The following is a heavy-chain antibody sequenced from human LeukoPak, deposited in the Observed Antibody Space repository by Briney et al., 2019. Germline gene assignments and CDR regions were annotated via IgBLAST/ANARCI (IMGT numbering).Heavy chain of an antibody. CDR2: INYSGST. Sequence: SEALSLTCTVSGASVSSYYCSWIRQPPGKGLEWIGYINYSGSTYYNPSLKSRVTISLDTSKNQFSLMLNSVTAADTAVYYCATVSRELFGTFDYWGQGTLVTVSS. D-gene: IGHD3-3*01. J-gene: IGHJ4*02. CDR1: GASVSSYY. CDR3: ATVSRELFGTFDY. V-gene: IGHV4-59*02.